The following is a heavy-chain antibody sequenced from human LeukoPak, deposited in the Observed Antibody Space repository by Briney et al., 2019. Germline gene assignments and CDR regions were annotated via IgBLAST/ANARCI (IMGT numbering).Heavy chain of an antibody. CDR3: ANSYDGKIVPFDN. V-gene: IGHV4-4*09. Sequence: SETLSLTCTVPDGSISISFWNWVRQPPGKGLEWIAYIHTSGSTNYNPAFKSRVTLSVDTSKSQFSLRLNSVTASDTAVYYCANSYDGKIVPFDNWGQGTLVTVSS. CDR2: IHTSGST. D-gene: IGHD4-23*01. J-gene: IGHJ4*02. CDR1: DGSISISF.